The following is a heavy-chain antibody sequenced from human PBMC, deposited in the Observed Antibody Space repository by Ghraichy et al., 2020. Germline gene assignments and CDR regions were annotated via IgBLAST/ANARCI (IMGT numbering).Heavy chain of an antibody. D-gene: IGHD3-22*01. V-gene: IGHV3-73*01. Sequence: GGSLRLSCAASGFPFSGSAMHWVRQASGKGLEWVGRIRSKANSYATAYAASVKDRFTISREDSNNTAYLQMNSLKPEDTAMYYCTRHVDSSVQWGQGTLVTVSS. J-gene: IGHJ4*02. CDR2: IRSKANSYAT. CDR3: TRHVDSSVQ. CDR1: GFPFSGSA.